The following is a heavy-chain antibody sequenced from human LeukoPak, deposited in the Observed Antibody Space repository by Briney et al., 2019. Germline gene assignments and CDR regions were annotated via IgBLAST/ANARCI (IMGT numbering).Heavy chain of an antibody. CDR3: ARERLSSSSWSRGHFDY. CDR1: GGSFSGYY. CDR2: INHSGST. D-gene: IGHD6-13*01. J-gene: IGHJ4*02. Sequence: PSETLSLTCAVYGGSFSGYYWSWIRQPPGKGLEWIGEINHSGSTNYNPSLKSRVTISVDTSKSQFSLKLSSVTAADTAVYYCARERLSSSSWSRGHFDYWGQGTLSPSPQ. V-gene: IGHV4-34*01.